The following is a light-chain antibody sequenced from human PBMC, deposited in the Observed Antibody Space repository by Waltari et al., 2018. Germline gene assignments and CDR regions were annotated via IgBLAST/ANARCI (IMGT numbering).Light chain of an antibody. V-gene: IGLV2-14*01. J-gene: IGLJ1*01. Sequence: QSALTQPASVSGSPGHSITISCTRSSSYLGVYSFVSWYQQHPGKAPKLRIYDASHRHSGVSNRFSGSKSGNTASLTISGLQPEDEADYYCSSYTSIIPPFLFGTGTKVTVL. CDR3: SSYTSIIPPFL. CDR2: DAS. CDR1: SSYLGVYSF.